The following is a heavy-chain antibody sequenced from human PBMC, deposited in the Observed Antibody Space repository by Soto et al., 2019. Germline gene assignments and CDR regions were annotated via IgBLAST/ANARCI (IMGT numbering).Heavy chain of an antibody. CDR2: IYPGDSDT. V-gene: IGHV5-51*01. CDR1: GYSFTNYW. D-gene: IGHD2-21*01. J-gene: IGHJ3*02. CDR3: ARQKLWMATINNDAFDT. Sequence: PRESLKISCKGFGYSFTNYWIAWVRQMPGQGLEWMGIIYPGDSDTTYNPSFQGHVTISADKSISTAYLQWASLEASDTAMYYCARQKLWMATINNDAFDTWGQGTMVTV.